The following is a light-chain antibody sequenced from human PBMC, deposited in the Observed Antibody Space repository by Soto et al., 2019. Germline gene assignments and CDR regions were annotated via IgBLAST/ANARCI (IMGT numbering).Light chain of an antibody. CDR3: QQYGSSLFT. CDR2: GAS. V-gene: IGKV3-20*01. J-gene: IGKJ3*01. Sequence: EIVLTQSPGTLSLSPGERATLSCRASQSVSSSYLAWYQQKPGQAPRLLIYGASSRATGIPDRFSGSGSGKDFTLNISRLEPEDFAVYYCQQYGSSLFTFGTGTKVDIK. CDR1: QSVSSSY.